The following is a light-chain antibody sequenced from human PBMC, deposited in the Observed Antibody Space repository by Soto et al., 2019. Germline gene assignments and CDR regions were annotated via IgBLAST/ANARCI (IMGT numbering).Light chain of an antibody. V-gene: IGKV1-5*03. CDR3: QQYNPYSRT. CDR1: QSISSW. CDR2: QAS. J-gene: IGKJ1*01. Sequence: IQRTQSPSTLSASVGDRVTITCRASQSISSWLAWYQQKPGKAPKLLIYQASSLQSGVPSRFSGSGSETEFTLTISSLLPDDFATYFCQQYNPYSRTFGQGTKVDI.